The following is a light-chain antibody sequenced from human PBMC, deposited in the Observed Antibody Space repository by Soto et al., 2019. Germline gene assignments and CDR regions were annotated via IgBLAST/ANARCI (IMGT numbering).Light chain of an antibody. CDR2: DVS. J-gene: IGLJ1*01. Sequence: QSALTQPASVSGSPGQSITISCTGTSSDVGGYNYVSWYQQHPGKAPKLMIYDVSNRPSGVSNRFSGSKSGNTASLTISGLQAEDEADYYFSSYTSSSTLYVFGTGTKLT. CDR1: SSDVGGYNY. CDR3: SSYTSSSTLYV. V-gene: IGLV2-14*01.